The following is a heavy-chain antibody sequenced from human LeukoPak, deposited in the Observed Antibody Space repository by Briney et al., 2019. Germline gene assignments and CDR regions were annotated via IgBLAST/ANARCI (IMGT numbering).Heavy chain of an antibody. CDR1: GGCISSYY. D-gene: IGHD3-22*01. J-gene: IGHJ3*02. CDR3: AAGGPLGSAYYYGAFDI. CDR2: IYYSGST. V-gene: IGHV4-59*08. Sequence: SETLSFTCTVSGGCISSYYWSWIRQPPGKGLEWIGDIYYSGSTNYNPSLKSRVTISVDTSKNQFSLKLSSVTAADTAVFYCAAGGPLGSAYYYGAFDIWGQGTMVTVSS.